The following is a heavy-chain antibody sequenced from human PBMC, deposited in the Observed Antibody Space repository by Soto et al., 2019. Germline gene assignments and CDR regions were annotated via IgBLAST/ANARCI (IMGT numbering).Heavy chain of an antibody. V-gene: IGHV3-30*18. J-gene: IGHJ4*02. CDR3: AKDGSHNFDY. D-gene: IGHD1-26*01. CDR1: GFTFSHYA. Sequence: QVQLVESGGGVVQPGRSLRLSCAASGFTFSHYAMHWVRQAPGKGLEWVALMSYDGSNEYYADSLKGRFTISRDNSKNTLYLQMNSLRAEDTAVHYCAKDGSHNFDYWGQGTLVTVSS. CDR2: MSYDGSNE.